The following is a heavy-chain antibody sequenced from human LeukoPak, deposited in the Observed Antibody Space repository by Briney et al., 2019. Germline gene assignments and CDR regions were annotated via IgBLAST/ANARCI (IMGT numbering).Heavy chain of an antibody. CDR3: TTDYYDSSGYAIDY. J-gene: IGHJ4*02. V-gene: IGHV3-15*01. Sequence: GGSLRLSCAASGFIFSNAWRSWVRQAPGKGLEWLGRLKSKTDGGKTDYAAPVKGRFTISRDDSKNTLYLQMNSLKSEDSAVYYCTTDYYDSSGYAIDYWGQGTLVTVSS. D-gene: IGHD3-22*01. CDR1: GFIFSNAW. CDR2: LKSKTDGGKT.